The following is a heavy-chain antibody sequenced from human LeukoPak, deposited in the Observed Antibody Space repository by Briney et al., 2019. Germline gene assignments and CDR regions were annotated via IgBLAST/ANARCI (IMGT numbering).Heavy chain of an antibody. CDR1: GFNFNIYS. J-gene: IGHJ4*02. CDR3: AKADSSGYYNFDY. Sequence: GGSLRLSCPASGFNFNIYSMTWVRQAPGKGLEWVSVIRAEGNPTHYADSVKGRFTISRDNSKNTLYLQMNSLRAEDTAVYYCAKADSSGYYNFDYWGQGILVTVSS. V-gene: IGHV3-23*01. D-gene: IGHD3-22*01. CDR2: IRAEGNPT.